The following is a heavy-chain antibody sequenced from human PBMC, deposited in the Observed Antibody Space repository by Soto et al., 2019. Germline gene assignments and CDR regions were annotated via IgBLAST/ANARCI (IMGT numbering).Heavy chain of an antibody. CDR2: IIPILGIA. D-gene: IGHD6-13*01. J-gene: IGHJ3*02. CDR3: ARDRPAAAGTSLPLSNSGLHI. CDR1: GGTFSSYT. Sequence: SVKVSCKASGGTFSSYTISWVRQAPGQGLEWMGRIIPILGIANYAQKFQGRVTITADKSTSTAYMELSSLRSEDTAVYYCARDRPAAAGTSLPLSNSGLHIWCPGPRVTVSS. V-gene: IGHV1-69*04.